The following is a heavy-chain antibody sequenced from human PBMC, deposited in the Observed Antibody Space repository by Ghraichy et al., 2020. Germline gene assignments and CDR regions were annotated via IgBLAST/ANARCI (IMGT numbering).Heavy chain of an antibody. CDR2: IYYTGST. J-gene: IGHJ4*02. CDR3: ARLSTSSWYNIDY. D-gene: IGHD1-1*01. V-gene: IGHV4-59*08. Sequence: SETLSLTCTVSGGSISSYYWSWLRQPPGKGLEWIGNIYYTGSTNYNPSLKSRVTISVDTSRNQFSLKLSSVTAADTAVYYCARLSTSSWYNIDYWGQGTLVTVSS. CDR1: GGSISSYY.